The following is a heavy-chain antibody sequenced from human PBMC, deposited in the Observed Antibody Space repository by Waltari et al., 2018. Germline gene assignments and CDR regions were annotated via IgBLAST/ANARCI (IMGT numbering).Heavy chain of an antibody. CDR1: GYSFTTYG. J-gene: IGHJ4*02. CDR3: ARAKSIINYAFHFDH. CDR2: ISPYSGDT. V-gene: IGHV1-18*04. D-gene: IGHD2-2*01. Sequence: QVPLVQSGAEVKKPGASVKVSCRASGYSFTTYGINWVRQAPGQGLEWMGWISPYSGDTQYSQKFQGRLTMTRNTSTSTAYMELTSLRSDDTAIYYCARAKSIINYAFHFDHWGQGSLVTVSS.